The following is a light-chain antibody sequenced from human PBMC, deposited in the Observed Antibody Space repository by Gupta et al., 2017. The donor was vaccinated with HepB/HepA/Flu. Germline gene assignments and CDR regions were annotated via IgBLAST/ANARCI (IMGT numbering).Light chain of an antibody. J-gene: IGKJ1*01. CDR3: RQYGRSPWT. CDR1: QSVSSSY. CDR2: GVA. Sequence: EXVXXXSPXXLSXXXGERATLSCRASQSVSSSYLAWYQQKPGQAPRLLIYGVASRATGIPDRFSGSGSGTDFTLTISRLEPEDFAVYYCRQYGRSPWTFGQGTKVEIK. V-gene: IGKV3-20*01.